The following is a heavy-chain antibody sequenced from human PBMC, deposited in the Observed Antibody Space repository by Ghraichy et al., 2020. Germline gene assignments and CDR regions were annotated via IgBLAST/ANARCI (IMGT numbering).Heavy chain of an antibody. J-gene: IGHJ5*02. CDR2: INHSGST. D-gene: IGHD3-3*01. CDR1: GGSFSGYY. Sequence: ETLSLTCAVYGGSFSGYYWSWIRQPPGKGLEWIGEINHSGSTNYNPSLKSRVTISVDTSKNQFSLKLSSVTAADTAVYYCARVGGYYDFWSGYYTKNWFDPWGQGTLVTVSS. V-gene: IGHV4-34*01. CDR3: ARVGGYYDFWSGYYTKNWFDP.